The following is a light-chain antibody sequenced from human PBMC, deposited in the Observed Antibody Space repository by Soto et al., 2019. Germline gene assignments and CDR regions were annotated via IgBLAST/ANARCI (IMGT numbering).Light chain of an antibody. V-gene: IGKV3-20*01. CDR1: QSVSNNY. CDR2: GAS. CDR3: QQYGGSPLYT. J-gene: IGKJ2*01. Sequence: EIVLTQSPGTLSLSPGERGTLSCRASQSVSNNYLAWYQRKPGQAPRLLIYGASSRATGTPDRFSGSGSGTDFTLTISRLEPEDFAVYYCQQYGGSPLYTFGQGTKLEIK.